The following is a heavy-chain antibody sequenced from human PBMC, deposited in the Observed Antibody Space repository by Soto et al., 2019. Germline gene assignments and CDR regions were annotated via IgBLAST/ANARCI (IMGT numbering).Heavy chain of an antibody. Sequence: ASVKVSCKASGYTFTSYDINWVRQATGQGLEWMGWMNPNSGNTGYAQKFQGRDTMTRNTSISTAYMELSSLRSEDTAVYYCARTYYYDSRDHPGGYYYYGMDVWGQGTTVTVSS. V-gene: IGHV1-8*01. J-gene: IGHJ6*02. D-gene: IGHD3-22*01. CDR1: GYTFTSYD. CDR3: ARTYYYDSRDHPGGYYYYGMDV. CDR2: MNPNSGNT.